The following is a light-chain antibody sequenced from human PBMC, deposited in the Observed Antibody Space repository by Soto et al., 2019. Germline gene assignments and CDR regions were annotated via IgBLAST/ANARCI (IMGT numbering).Light chain of an antibody. J-gene: IGKJ5*01. CDR1: QSITEK. V-gene: IGKV3D-15*01. CDR3: QQYNNWPLIT. CDR2: GAS. Sequence: IVMTHSPDTLSVSPGERATLSCRSSQSITEKVVWYQQKSGQAPRLLIYGASSRATGIPDRFSGSGSGTEFTLTISSPQSEDFAVYYCQQYNNWPLITFGQGTRLEIK.